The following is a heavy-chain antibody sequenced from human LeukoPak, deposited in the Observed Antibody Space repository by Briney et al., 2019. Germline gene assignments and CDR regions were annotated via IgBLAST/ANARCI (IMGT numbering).Heavy chain of an antibody. D-gene: IGHD3-9*01. CDR1: GFTFSSYS. V-gene: IGHV3-21*01. CDR2: ISSSSSYI. Sequence: QPGGSLRLSCAAAGFTFSSYSMNWVRQAPGKGLEWVSSISSSSSYIYYADSVKGRFTISRDNAKNSLYLQMNSLRAEDTAVYYCARVLRYFDWLRTQTDYWGQGTLVTVSS. CDR3: ARVLRYFDWLRTQTDY. J-gene: IGHJ4*02.